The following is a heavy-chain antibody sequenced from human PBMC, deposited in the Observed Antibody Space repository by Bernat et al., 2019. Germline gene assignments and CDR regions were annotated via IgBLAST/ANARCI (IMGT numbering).Heavy chain of an antibody. CDR1: GGTFSSYA. J-gene: IGHJ4*02. V-gene: IGHV1-69*06. CDR2: IIPIFGTA. Sequence: QVQLVQSGAEVKKPGSSVKVSCKASGGTFSSYAISWVRQAPGQGLEGMGGIIPIFGTANYAQKFQGRVTITADKSTSTAYMGLSSLRSEETAVYYCAIGGGNCTGGVCSPLDYWGQGTRVTVSS. CDR3: AIGGGNCTGGVCSPLDY. D-gene: IGHD2-8*02.